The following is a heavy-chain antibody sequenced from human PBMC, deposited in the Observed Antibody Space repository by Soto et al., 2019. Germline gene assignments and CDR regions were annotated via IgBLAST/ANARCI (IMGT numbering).Heavy chain of an antibody. CDR1: GYSFTEYD. D-gene: IGHD2-21*02. Sequence: ATSVKLSCKTSGYSFTEYDINWVRQATGQGLEWMGWMSPDSGNAGYAQQFQGRVTMTRNTSISTAYMELSSLRSEDTAVYYCEVTTGYWGQGTMVTVSS. V-gene: IGHV1-8*01. CDR2: MSPDSGNA. CDR3: EVTTGY. J-gene: IGHJ4*02.